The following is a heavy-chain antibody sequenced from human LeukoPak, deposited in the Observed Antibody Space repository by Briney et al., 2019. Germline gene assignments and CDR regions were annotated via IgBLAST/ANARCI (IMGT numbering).Heavy chain of an antibody. CDR1: GGSINSYY. CDR3: TRRCKDAYTLYCFDY. D-gene: IGHD5-24*01. J-gene: IGHJ4*02. CDR2: MYYSGGT. V-gene: IGHV4-59*01. Sequence: SETLSLTCTVSGGSINSYYWSWLRQPPGKGLEWIGHMYYSGGTNYNPSLKSRVTISVDTSKNQFSLKLSSVTAAGTAVYYCTRRCKDAYTLYCFDYWGQGTLVTVSS.